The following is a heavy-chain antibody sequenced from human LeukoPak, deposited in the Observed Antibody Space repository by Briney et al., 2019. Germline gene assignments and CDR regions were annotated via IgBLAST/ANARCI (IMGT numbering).Heavy chain of an antibody. CDR1: GFTFSSYA. CDR2: IWYDGSNK. D-gene: IGHD5-24*01. V-gene: IGHV3-33*06. J-gene: IGHJ6*03. CDR3: AKDKVATSTYYYYMDV. Sequence: GGSLRLSCAASGFTFSSYAMGWVRQAPGKGLEWVAVIWYDGSNKYYADSVKGRFTISRDNSKNTLYLQMNSLRAEDTAVYYCAKDKVATSTYYYYMDVWGKGTTVTVSS.